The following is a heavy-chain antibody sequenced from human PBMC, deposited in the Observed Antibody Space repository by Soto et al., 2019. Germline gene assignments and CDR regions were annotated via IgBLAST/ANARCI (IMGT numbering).Heavy chain of an antibody. D-gene: IGHD2-8*01. CDR3: AREPEDGVPGDY. Sequence: QVQLVQSGTEVKEPGASVRVSCKASGYTFTAHSLHWARQVPGQGLQWMGWIIVSHDRPRYAPQFQGRLTFETDRIATTAYMQFPRLTPEDTAVYFCAREPEDGVPGDYWGQGTPVVVSS. CDR1: GYTFTAHS. V-gene: IGHV1-3*01. CDR2: IIVSHDRP. J-gene: IGHJ4*02.